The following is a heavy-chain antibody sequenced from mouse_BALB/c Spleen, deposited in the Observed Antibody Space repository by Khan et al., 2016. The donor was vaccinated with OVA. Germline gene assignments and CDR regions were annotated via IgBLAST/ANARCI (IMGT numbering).Heavy chain of an antibody. CDR3: ARGNYCGSSSWFGY. CDR2: ILPGSGRN. CDR1: GYTFSSYW. Sequence: QVQLKESGAELMKPGASVKISCKATGYTFSSYWIEWVKQRPGHGLEWIGEILPGSGRNNYNEKFKGKATLTADTSSNTAYMQLSNLTSDDSAVYYCARGNYCGSSSWFGYWGQGTLVTVSA. V-gene: IGHV1-9*01. J-gene: IGHJ3*01. D-gene: IGHD1-1*01.